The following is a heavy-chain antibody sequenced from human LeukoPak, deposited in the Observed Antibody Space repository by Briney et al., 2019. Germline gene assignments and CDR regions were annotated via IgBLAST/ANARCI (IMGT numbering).Heavy chain of an antibody. J-gene: IGHJ4*02. V-gene: IGHV3-30*02. CDR2: IRFDATNK. D-gene: IGHD3-16*02. Sequence: GGSLRLSCAASGFIFSGSSMHWVRQAPGKGLEWVCFIRFDATNKYYADSVKGRFTISRDKSKNTLYLQMNSLRAEDTAVYYCAKDNDDRGSYRLYYFDYWGQGTLVTVSS. CDR1: GFIFSGSS. CDR3: AKDNDDRGSYRLYYFDY.